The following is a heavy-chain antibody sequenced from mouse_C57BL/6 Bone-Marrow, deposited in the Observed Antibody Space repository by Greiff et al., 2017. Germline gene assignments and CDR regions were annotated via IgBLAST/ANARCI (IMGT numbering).Heavy chain of an antibody. J-gene: IGHJ4*01. Sequence: QVQLQQPGAELVMPGASVKLSCKASGYTFTSYWMHWVKQRPGQGLEWIGEIDPSDSYTNYNQKFKGKSTLTVDKSSSTAYMQLSSLTSEDAAVYYCASKGAMDYWGQGTSVTGSS. V-gene: IGHV1-69*01. CDR1: GYTFTSYW. CDR2: IDPSDSYT. CDR3: ASKGAMDY.